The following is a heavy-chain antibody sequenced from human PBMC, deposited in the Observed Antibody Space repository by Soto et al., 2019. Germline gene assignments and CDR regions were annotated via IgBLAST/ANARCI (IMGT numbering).Heavy chain of an antibody. CDR1: GFTFSSYD. J-gene: IGHJ6*03. CDR2: IGTAGDT. CDR3: ARGAYYDFWSGYQRYMDV. V-gene: IGHV3-13*01. D-gene: IGHD3-3*01. Sequence: EVQLVESGGGLVQPGGSLRLSCAASGFTFSSYDMHWVRQATGKGLEWVSAIGTAGDTYYPGSVKGRFTISRENAKNSLYLQMNSLRAADTAVYYCARGAYYDFWSGYQRYMDVWGKGTTVTVSS.